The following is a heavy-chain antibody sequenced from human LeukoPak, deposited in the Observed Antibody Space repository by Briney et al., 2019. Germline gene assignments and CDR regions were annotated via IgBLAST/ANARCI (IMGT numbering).Heavy chain of an antibody. CDR2: ISSSSSYI. CDR3: ARDGGSGVAFDI. V-gene: IGHV3-21*01. Sequence: PGGSLRLSCAASGFTFSSYSMNWVRQAPGNGLEWVSSISSSSSYIYYADSVKGRFTISRDNAKNSLYLQMNSLRAEDTAVYYCARDGGSGVAFDIWGQGTMVTVSS. J-gene: IGHJ3*02. CDR1: GFTFSSYS. D-gene: IGHD3-16*01.